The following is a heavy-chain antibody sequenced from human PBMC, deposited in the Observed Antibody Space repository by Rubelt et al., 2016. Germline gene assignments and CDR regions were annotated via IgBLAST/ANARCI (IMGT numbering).Heavy chain of an antibody. CDR2: VKHDGSDK. J-gene: IGHJ3*02. V-gene: IGHV3-7*01. CDR3: AREATVAGTDDAFDI. Sequence: EQVVESGGGLVQPGGSLRLSCAASGLTSSTFAMTWVRRAPGKGLEWVANVKHDGSDKHYVESVKGRFTVSRDNAKNSLYLQMNSLRAEDTAVYYCAREATVAGTDDAFDIWGQGTMVTVSS. D-gene: IGHD6-19*01. CDR1: GLTSSTFA.